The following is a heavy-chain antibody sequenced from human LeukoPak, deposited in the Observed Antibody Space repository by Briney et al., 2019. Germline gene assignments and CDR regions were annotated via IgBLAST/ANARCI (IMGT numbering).Heavy chain of an antibody. J-gene: IGHJ4*02. CDR2: ISYDGNNK. CDR3: ARSIVVVTYLAY. V-gene: IGHV3-30-3*01. CDR1: GFAFSSYA. D-gene: IGHD2-21*02. Sequence: GGSLRLSCAASGFAFSSYALHWVRQAPGQGLQWVASISYDGNNKYYAESVRGRFTISRDSAKNTLYLQMNSLSTEDTAMYYCARSIVVVTYLAYWGQGTLVTVSS.